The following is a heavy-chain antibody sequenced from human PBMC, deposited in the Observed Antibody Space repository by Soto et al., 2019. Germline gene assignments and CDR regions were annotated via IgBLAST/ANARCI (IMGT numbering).Heavy chain of an antibody. V-gene: IGHV3-30-3*01. J-gene: IGHJ6*02. CDR1: GFTFSSYA. Sequence: ESGGGVVQPGRSLRLSCAASGFTFSSYAMHWVRQAPGKGLEWVAVISYDGSNKYYADSVKGRFTISRDNSKNTLYLQMNSLRAEDTAVYYCARDSADSSSYVMDVWGQGTTVTVSS. CDR2: ISYDGSNK. D-gene: IGHD6-13*01. CDR3: ARDSADSSSYVMDV.